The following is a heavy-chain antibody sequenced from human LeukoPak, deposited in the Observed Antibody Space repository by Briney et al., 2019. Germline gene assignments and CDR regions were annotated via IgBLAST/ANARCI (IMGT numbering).Heavy chain of an antibody. V-gene: IGHV4-59*01. Sequence: SETLSLTCIVSRGSIRNYYWNWIRQSPGKGLEWIGFIHYSGSTYYRPTLKSRVTMSVDTSKNQFSLKLTSVTAADTAVYYCARGGDSSGYLNHYYYGMDVWGQGTTVTVSS. CDR3: ARGGDSSGYLNHYYYGMDV. D-gene: IGHD5-18*01. CDR2: IHYSGST. J-gene: IGHJ6*02. CDR1: RGSIRNYY.